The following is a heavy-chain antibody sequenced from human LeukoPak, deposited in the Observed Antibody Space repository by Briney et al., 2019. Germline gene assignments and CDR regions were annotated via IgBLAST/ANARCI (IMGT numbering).Heavy chain of an antibody. V-gene: IGHV4-59*01. Sequence: PSETLSLTCTVSGGSISSYYWSWIRQPPGKGLEGIGYIYYSGSTNYNPSLKSRVTISVDTSKNQFSLKLSSVTAADTAVYYCARLGMGSGSDYWGQGTLVTVSS. CDR3: ARLGMGSGSDY. CDR2: IYYSGST. CDR1: GGSISSYY. D-gene: IGHD7-27*01. J-gene: IGHJ4*02.